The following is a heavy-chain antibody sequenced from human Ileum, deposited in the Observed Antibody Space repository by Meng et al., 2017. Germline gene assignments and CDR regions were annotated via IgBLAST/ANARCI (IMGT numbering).Heavy chain of an antibody. CDR1: GGSISSGGYY. J-gene: IGHJ4*02. Sequence: QVQLQESGPGLVKPSQTLSLTCTVSGGSISSGGYYWSWIRQHPGKGLEWIGYMYDSGSTYYNPSLKSRIAISGDTSKNQFSLNLSSVTAADTAVYYCARGGTAYFDYWGQGTLVTRLL. V-gene: IGHV4-31*03. CDR3: ARGGTAYFDY. CDR2: MYDSGST. D-gene: IGHD1-1*01.